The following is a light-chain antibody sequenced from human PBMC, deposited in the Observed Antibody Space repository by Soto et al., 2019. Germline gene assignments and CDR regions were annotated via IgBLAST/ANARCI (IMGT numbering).Light chain of an antibody. CDR2: DVS. Sequence: QSALNQPASVSGSPGQSITIPCSGTSRGVGGYDYVSWYQQNPGTAPKLLIYDVSNRPSGVSHRFSGSKSGNTASLTISGLQAGDEADYYCSSYRSSRTYVFGTGTKVTVL. CDR1: SRGVGGYDY. CDR3: SSYRSSRTYV. J-gene: IGLJ1*01. V-gene: IGLV2-14*01.